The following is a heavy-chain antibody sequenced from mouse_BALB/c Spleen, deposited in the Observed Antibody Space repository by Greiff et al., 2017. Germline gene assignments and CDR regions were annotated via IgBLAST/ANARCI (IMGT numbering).Heavy chain of an antibody. Sequence: VQLQQSGPELMKPGASVKISCKASGYSFTSYYMHWVKQSHGKSLEWIGYIDPFNGGTSYNQKFKGKATLTVDKSSSTAYMHLSRLTSEDSAVYYCARWGGKYEDYYAMDYWGQGTSVTVSS. CDR1: GYSFTSYY. J-gene: IGHJ4*01. CDR2: IDPFNGGT. V-gene: IGHV1S135*01. CDR3: ARWGGKYEDYYAMDY. D-gene: IGHD2-1*01.